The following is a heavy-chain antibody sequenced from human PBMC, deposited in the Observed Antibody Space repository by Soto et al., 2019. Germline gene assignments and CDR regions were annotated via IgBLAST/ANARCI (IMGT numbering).Heavy chain of an antibody. CDR2: LSYAGDT. D-gene: IGHD2-2*01. Sequence: GGSLRLSCAASGFTLSTYDMHWVRQATGKGLEWVAALSYAGDTYYPGSVKGRFTVSREGAKNTAYLQMNSLKTEDTAVFYCTRGLDCSSTSCYQGRFDPWGQGTLVTVSS. CDR1: GFTLSTYD. J-gene: IGHJ5*02. CDR3: TRGLDCSSTSCYQGRFDP. V-gene: IGHV3-13*01.